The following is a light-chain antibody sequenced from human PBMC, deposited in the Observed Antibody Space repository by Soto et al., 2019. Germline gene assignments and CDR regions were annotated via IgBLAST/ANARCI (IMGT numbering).Light chain of an antibody. V-gene: IGKV3-20*01. CDR1: QSLDTYT. Sequence: EIVLTQSPVTLSLSPVEKATLYCIASQSLDTYTLAWYQQKPGQAPRLLIYGASTRAAAIPDRFIGSGSGTDFALTISRLEPEDFAVYYCQQYADSPLTFGPGTKVDIK. J-gene: IGKJ3*01. CDR2: GAS. CDR3: QQYADSPLT.